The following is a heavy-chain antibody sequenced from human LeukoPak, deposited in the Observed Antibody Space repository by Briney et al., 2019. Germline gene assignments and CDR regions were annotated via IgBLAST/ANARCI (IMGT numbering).Heavy chain of an antibody. J-gene: IGHJ4*02. CDR3: ATPGRIAVAGQFDY. CDR1: GGSISDSTYY. Sequence: WETLSLTCTVSGGSISDSTYYWAWIRQPPGKGLEWIGYIYVGGSTYYNPSLKSRVTISVDTSKNEFSLKLNSVTAADTAFYYCATPGRIAVAGQFDYWGQGTLVTVSS. D-gene: IGHD6-19*01. V-gene: IGHV4-39*01. CDR2: IYVGGST.